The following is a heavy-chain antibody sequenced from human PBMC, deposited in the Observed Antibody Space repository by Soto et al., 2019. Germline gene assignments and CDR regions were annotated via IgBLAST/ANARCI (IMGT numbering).Heavy chain of an antibody. CDR2: ISGSGGST. CDR1: GFTFSSYA. CDR3: VLIVVVKVY. D-gene: IGHD3-22*01. J-gene: IGHJ4*02. Sequence: PGGSLRLSCAASGFTFSSYAMSWVRQAPGKGLEWVSAISGSGGSTYNADSVKGRFTISRDNSKNTLYLQMNSLTADDTAVYYCVLIVVVKVYGGQGALVTASS. V-gene: IGHV3-23*01.